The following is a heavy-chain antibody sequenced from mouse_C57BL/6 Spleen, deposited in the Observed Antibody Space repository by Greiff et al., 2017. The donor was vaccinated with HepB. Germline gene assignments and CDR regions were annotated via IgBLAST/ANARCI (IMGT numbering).Heavy chain of an antibody. CDR3: ARFQLGRGY. V-gene: IGHV1-42*01. J-gene: IGHJ2*01. D-gene: IGHD4-1*02. CDR2: INPSTGGT. CDR1: GYSFTGYY. Sequence: EVQLQQSGPELVKPGASVKISCKASGYSFTGYYMNWVKQSPEKSLEWIGEINPSTGGTTYNQKFKAKATLTVDKSSSTAYMQRKSLTSEDSAVYYCARFQLGRGYGGQGTTLTVSS.